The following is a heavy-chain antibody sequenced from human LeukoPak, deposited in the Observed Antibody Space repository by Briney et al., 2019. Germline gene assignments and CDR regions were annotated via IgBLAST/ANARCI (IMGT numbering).Heavy chain of an antibody. V-gene: IGHV3-23*01. CDR2: ISPGGETI. J-gene: IGHJ4*02. CDR3: ARRTTVVGPAPFDH. D-gene: IGHD4-23*01. CDR1: GFSFSIYA. Sequence: GGSLRLSCAASGFSFSIYAMSWVRQAPGKGLEWVSAISPGGETIYYLDSVKGRFTISRDNSKNTLYLQMNSLRAEDTAVYYCARRTTVVGPAPFDHWGQGTLVAVSS.